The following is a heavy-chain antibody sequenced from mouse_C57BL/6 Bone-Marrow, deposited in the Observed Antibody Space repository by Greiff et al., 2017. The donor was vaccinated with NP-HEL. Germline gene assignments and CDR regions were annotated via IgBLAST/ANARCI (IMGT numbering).Heavy chain of an antibody. CDR3: AREGRRFAY. V-gene: IGHV1-19*01. CDR2: INPYNGGT. D-gene: IGHD3-3*01. J-gene: IGHJ3*01. CDR1: GYTFTDYY. Sequence: VQLQQSGPVLVKPGASVKMSCKASGYTFTDYYMNWVKQSHGKSLEWIGVINPYNGGTSYNQKFKGKATLTVDKSSSTAYMELNSLTSEDSAVYYCAREGRRFAYWGQGTLVTVSA.